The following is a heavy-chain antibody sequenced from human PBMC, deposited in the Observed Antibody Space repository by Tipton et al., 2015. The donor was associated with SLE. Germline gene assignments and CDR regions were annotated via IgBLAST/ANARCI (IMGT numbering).Heavy chain of an antibody. CDR2: IYHSGKT. CDR3: AREPRLARDPQAY. CDR1: GGSISKSNYY. J-gene: IGHJ4*02. D-gene: IGHD3-16*01. Sequence: TLSLTCTVSGGSISKSNYYWAWIRQPPGKGLDWIGNIYHSGKTHYNPSLKSRVTISVDTSKNQFSLKLSSGTATDTAVYYCAREPRLARDPQAYWGQGTLVTVSS. V-gene: IGHV4-39*02.